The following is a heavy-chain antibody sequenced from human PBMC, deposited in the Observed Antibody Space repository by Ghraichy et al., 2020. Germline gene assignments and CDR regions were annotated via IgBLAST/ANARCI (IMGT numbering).Heavy chain of an antibody. J-gene: IGHJ5*02. Sequence: ASVKVSCKASGYTFTSYDINWVRQATGQGLEWMGWMNPNSGNTGYAQKFQGRVTMTRNTSISTAYMELSSLRSDDTAVYYCAREAYSCSAGRRGNWFDPWGQGTLVTVSS. CDR2: MNPNSGNT. D-gene: IGHD6-6*01. CDR3: AREAYSCSAGRRGNWFDP. CDR1: GYTFTSYD. V-gene: IGHV1-8*01.